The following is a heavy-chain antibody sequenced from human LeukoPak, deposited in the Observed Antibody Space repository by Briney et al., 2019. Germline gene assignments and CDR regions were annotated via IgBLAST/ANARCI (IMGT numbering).Heavy chain of an antibody. D-gene: IGHD2-21*02. V-gene: IGHV3-30*02. Sequence: GGSLRLSCAASGFTFSSYGMHWVRQAPGKGLEWVTFIRYDGSNKYFADSVKGRFTISRDNSKSTLFLQMNSLRAEDSAVYYCANQCGGGCSGDHWGQGTLVTVSS. J-gene: IGHJ4*02. CDR3: ANQCGGGCSGDH. CDR1: GFTFSSYG. CDR2: IRYDGSNK.